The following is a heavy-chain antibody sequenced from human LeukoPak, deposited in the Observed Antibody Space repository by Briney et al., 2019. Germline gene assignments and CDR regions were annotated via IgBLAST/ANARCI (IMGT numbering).Heavy chain of an antibody. CDR1: GASISSSSYN. CDR2: IYYSGST. D-gene: IGHD3-22*01. Sequence: PSETLSLTCTVSGASISSSSYNWGWIRQPPGKGLEWIGSIYYSGSTYYSPSLKSRVTISVDTSRNQFSLKLSSVTAADTAVFYCVGHSSGNRLARFDIWGQGTMVTVSS. V-gene: IGHV4-39*01. J-gene: IGHJ3*02. CDR3: VGHSSGNRLARFDI.